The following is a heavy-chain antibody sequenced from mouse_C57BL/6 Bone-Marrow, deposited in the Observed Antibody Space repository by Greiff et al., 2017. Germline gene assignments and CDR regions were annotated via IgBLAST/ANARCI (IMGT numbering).Heavy chain of an antibody. D-gene: IGHD1-1*01. J-gene: IGHJ4*01. CDR1: GYTFTSYW. CDR3: EIITTVVADYAMDY. V-gene: IGHV1-64*01. Sequence: QVQLQQPGAELVKPGASVKLSCKASGYTFTSYWMHWVKQRPGQGLEWIGMIHPNSGSTNYNEKFKSKATLTVDKSSSTAYMQLSSLTSADSAVXYCEIITTVVADYAMDYWGQGTSVTVSS. CDR2: IHPNSGST.